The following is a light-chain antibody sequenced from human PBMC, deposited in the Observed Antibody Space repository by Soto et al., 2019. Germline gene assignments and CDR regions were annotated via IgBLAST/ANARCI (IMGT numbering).Light chain of an antibody. J-gene: IGKJ2*01. V-gene: IGKV3-15*01. CDR2: GAS. CDR3: QQYNNWPPYT. Sequence: ETVMTQSPATLSVSPGDSATLSCRASQTVTSLLAWYQQKPGQAPRLLIYGASTRAAGVPARFSGSGSGTDFTLTISSLQSEDFAVYYCQQYNNWPPYTFGQGTKVEIK. CDR1: QTVTSL.